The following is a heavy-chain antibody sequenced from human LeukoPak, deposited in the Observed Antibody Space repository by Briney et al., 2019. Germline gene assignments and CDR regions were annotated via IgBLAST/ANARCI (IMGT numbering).Heavy chain of an antibody. CDR1: GFTFSSYG. CDR2: ISYDGSNK. CDR3: AKEENSRSSWCTSAY. D-gene: IGHD6-13*01. Sequence: GGSLRLSCAASGFTFSSYGMHWVRQAPGKGLEWVAVISYDGSNKYYADSVKGRFTISRDNSKNTLYLQMNSLRVEDTAVYYCAKEENSRSSWCTSAYWGQGTLVTVSS. J-gene: IGHJ4*02. V-gene: IGHV3-30*18.